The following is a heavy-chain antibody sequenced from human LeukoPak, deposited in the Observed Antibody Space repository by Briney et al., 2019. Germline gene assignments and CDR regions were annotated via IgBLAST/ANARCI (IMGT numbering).Heavy chain of an antibody. V-gene: IGHV1-18*01. J-gene: IGHJ6*03. Sequence: ASVKVSCKASGYTFTSYGISWVRQAPGQGLEWMGWISAYNGNTNYAQKLQGRVTMTTDTSTSTAYMELRSRRSDDTAVYYCARDSPMVRGVSLWHYYYMDVWGKGTTVTVSS. CDR1: GYTFTSYG. CDR3: ARDSPMVRGVSLWHYYYMDV. D-gene: IGHD3-10*01. CDR2: ISAYNGNT.